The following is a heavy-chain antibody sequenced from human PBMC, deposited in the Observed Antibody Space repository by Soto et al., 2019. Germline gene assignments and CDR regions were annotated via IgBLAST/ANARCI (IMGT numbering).Heavy chain of an antibody. CDR3: VFGSWNQYFFDH. Sequence: GGSLRLSCTTSGFTFTSYSMHWVRQAPGKGLEWVATFWYDASAQRYADSVKGRFTISRDPSRGTVYLLMDSLRTDDTAVYYCVFGSWNQYFFDHWGQESLVTVSS. D-gene: IGHD6-13*01. J-gene: IGHJ4*02. CDR1: GFTFTSYS. CDR2: FWYDASAQ. V-gene: IGHV3-33*08.